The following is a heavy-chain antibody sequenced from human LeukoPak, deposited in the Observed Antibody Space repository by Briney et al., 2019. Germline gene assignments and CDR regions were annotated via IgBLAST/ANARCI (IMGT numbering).Heavy chain of an antibody. CDR2: IYHSGST. Sequence: SETLSLTCAVAGGSISSGGYSWSWIRQPPGKGLEWIGYIYHSGSTYYNPCLKSRVTISVDRSKNQFSLKLSSVTAADTAVYYCASYSSSWYFDYWGQGTLVTVSS. CDR3: ASYSSSWYFDY. J-gene: IGHJ4*02. V-gene: IGHV4-30-2*01. D-gene: IGHD6-13*01. CDR1: GGSISSGGYS.